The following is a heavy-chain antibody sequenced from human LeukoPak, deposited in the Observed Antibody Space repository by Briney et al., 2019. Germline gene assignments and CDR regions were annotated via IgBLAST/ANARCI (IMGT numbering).Heavy chain of an antibody. J-gene: IGHJ4*02. CDR1: GGSISSSNW. CDR2: IYHSGST. V-gene: IGHV4-4*02. D-gene: IGHD3-10*01. Sequence: SETLSLTCAVSGGSISSSNWWSWVRQPPGKGLEWVGEIYHSGSTNYNPSLKSRVTISVDKSKNQFSLKLSSVTAADTAVYYCATILWEAYFDYWGQGTLVTVSS. CDR3: ATILWEAYFDY.